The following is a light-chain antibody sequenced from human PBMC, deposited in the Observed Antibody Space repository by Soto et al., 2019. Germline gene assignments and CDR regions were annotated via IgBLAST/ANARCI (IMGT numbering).Light chain of an antibody. CDR3: QQSYSTPLT. CDR2: AAS. CDR1: QGISSY. V-gene: IGKV1-39*01. J-gene: IGKJ4*01. Sequence: IQRAQAPSSLSASLGDRVTITCRASQGISSYLAWYQQKPGKAPKLLIYAASSLQSGVPSRFSGSGSGTDFTLTISSLQPEDFATYYCQQSYSTPLTFGGGTKVDIK.